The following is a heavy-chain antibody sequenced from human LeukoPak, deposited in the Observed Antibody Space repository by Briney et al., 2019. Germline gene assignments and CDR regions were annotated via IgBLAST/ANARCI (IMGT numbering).Heavy chain of an antibody. CDR2: ISYDGSNK. CDR3: AIGYCGGDCPFDY. Sequence: QPGRSLRLSCAASGFTFSSYGMHWVRQAPGKGLEWVAGISYDGSNKYYADSVKGRFTISRDNSKNTQYLQMNSLRAEDTAVYYCAIGYCGGDCPFDYWGQGTLVTVSS. V-gene: IGHV3-30*03. D-gene: IGHD2-21*01. CDR1: GFTFSSYG. J-gene: IGHJ4*02.